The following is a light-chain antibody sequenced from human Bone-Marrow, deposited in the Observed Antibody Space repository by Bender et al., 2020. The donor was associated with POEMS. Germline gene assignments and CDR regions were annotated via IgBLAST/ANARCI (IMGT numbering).Light chain of an antibody. Sequence: SYVLTQSPSVSLAPGQTARITCGGNNIGGKGVHWYQQRPGQAPVQVVYDDSDRPSGIPERFSGTNSGNTATLTISGTQAMDEADYHCQAWDRDDVIFGGGTKLTVL. CDR3: QAWDRDDVI. CDR2: DDS. V-gene: IGLV3-21*02. J-gene: IGLJ2*01. CDR1: NIGGKG.